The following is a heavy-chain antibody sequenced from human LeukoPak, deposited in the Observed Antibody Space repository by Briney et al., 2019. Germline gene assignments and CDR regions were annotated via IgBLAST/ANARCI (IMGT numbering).Heavy chain of an antibody. CDR3: ARRDSSSRYEDN. Sequence: GESLKISCKGSGYSFNNYWISWVRQMPGKGLEWMGRIDPSDSYTKYSPPLQGHVTMSVDNSINTAYLQRSSLKASDSAMYYCARRDSSSRYEDNWGQGTLVTVSS. CDR1: GYSFNNYW. CDR2: IDPSDSYT. D-gene: IGHD6-13*01. V-gene: IGHV5-10-1*01. J-gene: IGHJ4*02.